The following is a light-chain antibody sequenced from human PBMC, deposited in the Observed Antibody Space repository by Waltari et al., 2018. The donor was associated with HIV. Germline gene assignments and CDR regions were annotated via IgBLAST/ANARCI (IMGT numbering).Light chain of an antibody. V-gene: IGLV1-40*01. Sequence: QSVLTQPPSVSGAPGQRVTISCTGSSSNIGAGFEVHWYQQLPGTAPQLLIDANNTRSSRVPDRSSGSKSCTSASLAIPGLQAEDEADYYCQSYDSSLRGYAFGTGTKVSVL. CDR1: SSNIGAGFE. CDR2: ANN. CDR3: QSYDSSLRGYA. J-gene: IGLJ1*01.